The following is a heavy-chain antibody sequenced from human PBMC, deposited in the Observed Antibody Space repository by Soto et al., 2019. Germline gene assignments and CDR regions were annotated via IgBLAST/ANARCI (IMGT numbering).Heavy chain of an antibody. Sequence: PGGSLRLSGAASGFTFSSYAMSWVRQATGEGLEWVSSITYTTVSTTSADSLKGRFIISRDNAKDTLYLQMNSLRAEDTATYNCAKAFHYNVSTNYDIGPHYSGQGALVTVSS. CDR3: AKAFHYNVSTNYDIGPHY. J-gene: IGHJ4*02. D-gene: IGHD3-9*01. CDR1: GFTFSSYA. V-gene: IGHV3-23*01. CDR2: ITYTTVST.